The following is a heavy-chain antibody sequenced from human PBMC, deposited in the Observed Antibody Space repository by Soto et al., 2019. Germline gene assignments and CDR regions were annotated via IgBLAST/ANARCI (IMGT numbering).Heavy chain of an antibody. CDR3: ARAYGGFDNGLDV. D-gene: IGHD5-12*01. CDR2: IYYSGST. CDR1: GDSIRSYY. V-gene: IGHV4-59*01. J-gene: IGHJ6*02. Sequence: SETLSLTCTVSGDSIRSYYWTWIRQPPGKGLELIGYIYYSGSTRYNPSLKSRVTISVDVSKNQFSLKLSSVIAADTAVYYCARAYGGFDNGLDVWGQGTAVTVSS.